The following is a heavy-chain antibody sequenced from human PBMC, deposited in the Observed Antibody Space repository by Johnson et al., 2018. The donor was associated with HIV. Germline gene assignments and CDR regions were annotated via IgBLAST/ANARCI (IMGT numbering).Heavy chain of an antibody. CDR2: ISYDGSNE. Sequence: ESGGGVVQPGRSLRLSCAASGFTFDDYAMHWVRQAPGKGLEWVAVISYDGSNEYYADSVKGRFTISRDNSKNTVYLEMNSLRAEDTAVYYCAKGGIDALDIWGQGTMVTVSS. V-gene: IGHV3-30*18. J-gene: IGHJ3*02. D-gene: IGHD6-25*01. CDR3: AKGGIDALDI. CDR1: GFTFDDYA.